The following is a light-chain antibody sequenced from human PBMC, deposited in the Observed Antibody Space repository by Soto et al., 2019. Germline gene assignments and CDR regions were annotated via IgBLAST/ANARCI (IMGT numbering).Light chain of an antibody. V-gene: IGLV1-40*01. J-gene: IGLJ2*01. CDR2: GNT. Sequence: QSVLTQPASVSGAPGQRVTISCTGSSSNIGAGYDVYWYQQHPGRAPKLLIYGNTNRPSGVPDRFSGSKSGTSASLAITGLQAEDEADYYCLSFDSSLSVVFGGGTKLTVL. CDR3: LSFDSSLSVV. CDR1: SSNIGAGYD.